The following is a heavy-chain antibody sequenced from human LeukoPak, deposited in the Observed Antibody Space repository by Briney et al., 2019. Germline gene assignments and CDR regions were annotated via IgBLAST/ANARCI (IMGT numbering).Heavy chain of an antibody. J-gene: IGHJ4*02. CDR2: IHSSGST. V-gene: IGHV4-4*07. D-gene: IGHD3-22*01. Sequence: SETLSLTCTVSGASLSRYYWSWIRQPAGKGLEWIGRIHSSGSTNYYPSLKSRVTMSVDTSKNQFSLRLSSVTAADTAVYLCARANSYDNSGHYYEFDYWGQGTLVTVSS. CDR3: ARANSYDNSGHYYEFDY. CDR1: GASLSRYY.